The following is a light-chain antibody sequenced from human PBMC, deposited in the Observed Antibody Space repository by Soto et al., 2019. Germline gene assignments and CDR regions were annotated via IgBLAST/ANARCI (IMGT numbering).Light chain of an antibody. Sequence: QSALTQPPSASGSPGQSVTISCTGTSSDVGGYDYVSWYQQYPGKAPKLMISEVTKRPSGVPDRFSGSKSGNTASLTVSGLQAEDEADYYCSSYAGNKVLFGGGTQLTVL. CDR1: SSDVGGYDY. CDR3: SSYAGNKVL. V-gene: IGLV2-8*01. J-gene: IGLJ7*01. CDR2: EVT.